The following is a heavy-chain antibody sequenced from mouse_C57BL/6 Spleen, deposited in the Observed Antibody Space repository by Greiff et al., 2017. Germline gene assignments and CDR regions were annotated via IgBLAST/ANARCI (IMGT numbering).Heavy chain of an antibody. CDR2: IDPSDSET. D-gene: IGHD3-3*01. CDR1: GYTFTSYW. V-gene: IGHV1-52*01. CDR3: AKGHGWFAY. J-gene: IGHJ3*01. Sequence: QVQLKQPGAELVRPGSSVKLSCKASGYTFTSYWMHWVKQRPIQGLEWIGNIDPSDSETHYNQKFKDKATLTVDKSSSPAYMQLSSLTSEASAVYSCAKGHGWFAYWGQGTLVTVSA.